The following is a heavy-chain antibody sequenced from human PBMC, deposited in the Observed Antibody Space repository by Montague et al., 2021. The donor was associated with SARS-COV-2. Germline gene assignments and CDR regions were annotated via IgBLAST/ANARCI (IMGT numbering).Heavy chain of an antibody. D-gene: IGHD3-22*01. Sequence: SLRLSCAASGFTFSSYSMNWVRQAPGEGLEWVSSISSSSSYIYYADSVKGRFTISRDNAKNSLYLQMNSLRAEDTAVYYCARSPSYYYDSSGCFDYWGQGTLVTVSS. CDR2: ISSSSSYI. J-gene: IGHJ4*02. CDR1: GFTFSSYS. CDR3: ARSPSYYYDSSGCFDY. V-gene: IGHV3-21*01.